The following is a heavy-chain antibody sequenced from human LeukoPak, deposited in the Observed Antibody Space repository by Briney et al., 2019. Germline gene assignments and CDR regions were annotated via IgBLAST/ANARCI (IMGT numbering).Heavy chain of an antibody. CDR3: VREYDSSGYPFDY. Sequence: PLGSLRLSCAASGFTLSRDSMNCVRQAPREGLEWVSSITSSSYIYYADSVKGRFTISRDNAKNSRYLQMNSLRAEDTAVYYCVREYDSSGYPFDYWGQGTLATLSS. V-gene: IGHV3-21*01. CDR1: GFTLSRDS. CDR2: ITSSSYI. J-gene: IGHJ4*02. D-gene: IGHD3-22*01.